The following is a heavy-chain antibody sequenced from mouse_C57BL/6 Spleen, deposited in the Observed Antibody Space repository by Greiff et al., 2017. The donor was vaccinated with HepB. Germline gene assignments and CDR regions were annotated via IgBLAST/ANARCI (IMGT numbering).Heavy chain of an antibody. D-gene: IGHD2-5*01. Sequence: EVKLVESGGGLVQSVRSLRLSCATSGFTFSDLYMEWVRQAPGKGLEWIAARRNKANDYTTEYSASVMGRFIVSRDTSLRILYFQMNALRAEDNAIYYCARDASNGFANWSQGTLVTVSA. V-gene: IGHV7-1*01. J-gene: IGHJ3*01. CDR3: ARDASNGFAN. CDR1: GFTFSDLY. CDR2: RRNKANDYTT.